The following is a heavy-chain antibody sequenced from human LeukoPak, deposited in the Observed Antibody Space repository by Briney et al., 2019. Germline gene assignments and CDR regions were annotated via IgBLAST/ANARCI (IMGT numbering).Heavy chain of an antibody. Sequence: GGSLRLSCAASGFTFDDYAMHWVRQAPGKGLEWVSGISWNSGSIGYADSVKGRFTISRDNAKNSLYLQMNSLRAEDTAVYYCARGGRYCSSSSCHLGDYWGQGTLVTVSS. V-gene: IGHV3-9*01. D-gene: IGHD2-2*01. CDR1: GFTFDDYA. CDR3: ARGGRYCSSSSCHLGDY. J-gene: IGHJ4*02. CDR2: ISWNSGSI.